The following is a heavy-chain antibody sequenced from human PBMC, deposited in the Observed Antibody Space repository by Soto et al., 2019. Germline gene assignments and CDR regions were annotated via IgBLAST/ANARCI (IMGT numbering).Heavy chain of an antibody. CDR3: AGATVSNYYGMDV. Sequence: PSETLSLTCTVSGASVSRGDYYWSWIRQSPGKGLEWIGYSYYSGSTYFNPSLKSRATISVDSSRNQLSLRLRSVTAADTAVFYCAGATVSNYYGMDVWGQGTTVT. V-gene: IGHV4-30-4*01. CDR1: GASVSRGDYY. D-gene: IGHD4-17*01. CDR2: SYYSGST. J-gene: IGHJ6*02.